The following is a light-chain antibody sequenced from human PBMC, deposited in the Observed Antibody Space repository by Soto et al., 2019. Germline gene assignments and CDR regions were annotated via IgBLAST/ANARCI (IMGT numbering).Light chain of an antibody. CDR3: QKYGGSPRK. CDR2: GAS. V-gene: IGKV3-20*01. Sequence: EIVLTPSQGTLSFSPLEIATLSFRASQSVSSSYLAWYQQKPGQAPRLLIYGASSRATGIPDRFSGSGSGTDFTLTISRLEPEDFAVYYCQKYGGSPRKFGQGTKVDIK. J-gene: IGKJ1*01. CDR1: QSVSSSY.